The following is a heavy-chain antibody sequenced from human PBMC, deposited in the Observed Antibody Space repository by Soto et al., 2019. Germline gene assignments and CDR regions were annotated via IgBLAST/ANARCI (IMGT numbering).Heavy chain of an antibody. D-gene: IGHD3-22*01. CDR3: AKDLLWYDESSGSYEAPS. Sequence: GGSLRRSFAASRFTFSSYVMHWVRQARGKEIEWVSAISGSGGSTYYADSVKGRSTISRDNSKNKLYLQMNSLIAEDTAVYYCAKDLLWYDESSGSYEAPSRGKGT. V-gene: IGHV3-23*01. J-gene: IGHJ4*02. CDR1: RFTFSSYV. CDR2: ISGSGGST.